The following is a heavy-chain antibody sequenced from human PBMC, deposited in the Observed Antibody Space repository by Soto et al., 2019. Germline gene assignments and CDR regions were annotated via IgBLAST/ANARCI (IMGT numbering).Heavy chain of an antibody. CDR3: ARELPDYYESNGYYRMDY. CDR2: IIPIFGTA. J-gene: IGHJ4*02. D-gene: IGHD3-22*01. CDR1: GGTFSSYA. Sequence: ASVKVSCKASGGTFSSYAISWVRQAPGQGLEWMGGIIPIFGTANYAQKFQGRVTITADESTSTAYMELSSLRSEDTAVYYCARELPDYYESNGYYRMDYWGQGTLVTVSS. V-gene: IGHV1-69*13.